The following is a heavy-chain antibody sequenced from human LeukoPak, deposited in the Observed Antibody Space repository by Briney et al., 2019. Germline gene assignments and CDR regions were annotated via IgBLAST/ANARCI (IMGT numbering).Heavy chain of an antibody. CDR2: ISYSGNS. CDR3: ARHVEGEGLDY. J-gene: IGHJ4*02. CDR1: GGTSSTSY. Sequence: PSETLSLTCTVSGGTSSTSYWSWIRQPPGKGLEWIGYISYSGNSHYNPSLKSRVTTSVDSSKTQVSLKVRSVIAADTAFYYCARHVEGEGLDYWGQGTLVTVSS. V-gene: IGHV4-59*08. D-gene: IGHD3-16*01.